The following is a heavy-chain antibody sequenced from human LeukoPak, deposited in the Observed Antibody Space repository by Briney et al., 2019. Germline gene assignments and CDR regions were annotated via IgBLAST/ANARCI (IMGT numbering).Heavy chain of an antibody. Sequence: GGSLRLSCAASGFTFSSYSMNWVRQASGKGLEWVSSISSSSSYIYYAESVKGRFTISRDNAKNSLYLQMNSLRAEDTAVYYCARVLRVIVVVMGAFDIWGQGTMVTVSS. D-gene: IGHD3-22*01. V-gene: IGHV3-21*01. J-gene: IGHJ3*02. CDR1: GFTFSSYS. CDR2: ISSSSSYI. CDR3: ARVLRVIVVVMGAFDI.